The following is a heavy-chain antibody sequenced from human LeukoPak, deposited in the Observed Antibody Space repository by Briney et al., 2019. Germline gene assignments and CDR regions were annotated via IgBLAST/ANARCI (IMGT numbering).Heavy chain of an antibody. CDR3: ARDYPRTYYYGMDV. CDR2: IYTSGST. D-gene: IGHD3-16*02. J-gene: IGHJ6*02. V-gene: IGHV4-4*07. CDR1: GGSISSYY. Sequence: SETLSLTCTVSGGSISSYYWSWIRQPAGKGLEWIGRIYTSGSTNYNPSLRSRVTMSVDTSKNQFSLKLSSVTAADTAVYYCARDYPRTYYYGMDVWGQGTTVTVSS.